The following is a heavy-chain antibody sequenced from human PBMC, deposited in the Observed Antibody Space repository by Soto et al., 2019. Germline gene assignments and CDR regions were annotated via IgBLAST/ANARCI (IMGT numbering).Heavy chain of an antibody. Sequence: QVQLQQWGAGLLKPSETLSLTCAVYGGSFSGYYWSWIRQPPGKGLEWIGEINHSGSTNYNPSLKSRVTISVDTSKNQFSLKLSSVTAADTAVYYCARGRRITMIVVVTGWLDPWGQGTLVTVSS. CDR1: GGSFSGYY. D-gene: IGHD3-22*01. CDR3: ARGRRITMIVVVTGWLDP. J-gene: IGHJ5*02. CDR2: INHSGST. V-gene: IGHV4-34*01.